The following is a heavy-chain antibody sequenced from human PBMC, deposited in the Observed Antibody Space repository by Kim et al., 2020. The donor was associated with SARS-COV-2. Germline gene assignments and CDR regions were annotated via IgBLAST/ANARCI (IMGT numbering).Heavy chain of an antibody. D-gene: IGHD3-3*01. J-gene: IGHJ6*02. Sequence: SETLSLTCAVYGGSFSGYYWSWIRQPPGKGLEWIGEINHSGSTNYNPSLKSRVTISVDTSKNQFSLKLSSVTAADTAVYYCARGSDSNGSSDYDFWSGLGYGMDVWGQGTTVTVSS. CDR3: ARGSDSNGSSDYDFWSGLGYGMDV. V-gene: IGHV4-34*01. CDR1: GGSFSGYY. CDR2: INHSGST.